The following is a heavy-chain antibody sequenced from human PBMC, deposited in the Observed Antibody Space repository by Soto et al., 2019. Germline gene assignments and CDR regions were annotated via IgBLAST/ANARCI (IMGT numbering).Heavy chain of an antibody. V-gene: IGHV4-31*03. CDR3: ARDAPGAAPY. Sequence: QVQLQESGPGLVKPSQTLSLTCTVSGGPVINGDSYLNWIRQHPEKGLEWMGYINYRGTTNYNAALKSRILRSVDTSKNQFSLRLPSVTDADTAVYYCARDAPGAAPYWGQGTLVTVSS. D-gene: IGHD6-13*01. J-gene: IGHJ4*02. CDR1: GGPVINGDSY. CDR2: INYRGTT.